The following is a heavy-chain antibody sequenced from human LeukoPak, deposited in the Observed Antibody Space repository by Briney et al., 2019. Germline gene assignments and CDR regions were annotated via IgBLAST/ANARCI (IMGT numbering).Heavy chain of an antibody. Sequence: GESLKISCKGSGYTFTNYWIGWVRQMPGKGLEWMGIIYPGDSDTRYSPSFQGQVTISADKSISTAYLQWSSLKASDTAMYYCARHPDAYYDFWSGSNFVYWGQGTLVTVSS. J-gene: IGHJ4*02. V-gene: IGHV5-51*01. D-gene: IGHD3-3*01. CDR2: IYPGDSDT. CDR3: ARHPDAYYDFWSGSNFVY. CDR1: GYTFTNYW.